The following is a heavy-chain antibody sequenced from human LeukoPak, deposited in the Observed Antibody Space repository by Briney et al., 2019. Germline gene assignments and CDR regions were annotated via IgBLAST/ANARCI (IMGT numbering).Heavy chain of an antibody. D-gene: IGHD3-10*01. CDR3: AKDRARYYYGSGSYDY. CDR2: IWHDGSNK. Sequence: PGRSLRLSCAASGFTFSSYGMHWVRQAPGKGLEWVAVIWHDGSNKYYADSVKGRFTISRDNSKNTLYLQMDSLRAEDTAVYYCAKDRARYYYGSGSYDYWGQGTLVTVSS. V-gene: IGHV3-33*06. CDR1: GFTFSSYG. J-gene: IGHJ4*02.